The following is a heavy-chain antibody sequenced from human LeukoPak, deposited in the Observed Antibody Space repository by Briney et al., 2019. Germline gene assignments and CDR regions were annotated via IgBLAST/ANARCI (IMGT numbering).Heavy chain of an antibody. CDR3: ARVTGYMIEDYFDY. CDR1: GGSISSYY. CDR2: IYYSGST. D-gene: IGHD3-9*01. Sequence: SETLSLTCAVSGGSISSYYWSWIRQPPGKGLEWIGYIYYSGSTNYNPSLKSRVTISVDTSKNQFSLKLSSVTAADTAVYYCARVTGYMIEDYFDYWGQGTLVTVSS. J-gene: IGHJ4*02. V-gene: IGHV4-59*01.